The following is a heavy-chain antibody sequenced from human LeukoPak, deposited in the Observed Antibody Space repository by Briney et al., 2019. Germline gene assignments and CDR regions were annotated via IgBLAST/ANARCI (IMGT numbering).Heavy chain of an antibody. CDR1: GGSFSGYY. CDR3: ARGRSFGYYYYYYMDV. Sequence: PSETLSLTCAVYGGSFSGYYWSWIRQPPGKGLEWIGEINHSGRTNYNPSLKSRVTISVDTSKNQFSLKLSSVTAADTAVYYCARGRSFGYYYYYYMDVWGKGTTVTVSS. D-gene: IGHD3-10*01. V-gene: IGHV4-34*01. J-gene: IGHJ6*03. CDR2: INHSGRT.